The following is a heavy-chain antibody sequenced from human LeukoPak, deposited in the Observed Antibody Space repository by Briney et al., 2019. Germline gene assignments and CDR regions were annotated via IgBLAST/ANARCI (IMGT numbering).Heavy chain of an antibody. V-gene: IGHV3-23*01. CDR3: AKGPLAVAVYYFDY. Sequence: GGSLRFSCAASGFTFSSYAMSWVRRAPGKGLEWVSAISGSGGSTYYADSVKGRFTISRDNSKNTLYLQMNSLRAEDTAVYYCAKGPLAVAVYYFDYWGQGTLVTVSS. D-gene: IGHD6-19*01. CDR1: GFTFSSYA. J-gene: IGHJ4*02. CDR2: ISGSGGST.